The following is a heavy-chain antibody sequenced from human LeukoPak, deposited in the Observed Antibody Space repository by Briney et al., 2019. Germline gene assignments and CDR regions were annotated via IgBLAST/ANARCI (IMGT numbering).Heavy chain of an antibody. D-gene: IGHD6-6*01. V-gene: IGHV3-21*01. J-gene: IGHJ4*02. CDR3: AREGGRGSSSSDYFDS. Sequence: GWSLRLSCAASGFTFRSYTMNWLRQAPGNALEWLSSIRSNAAYIYYADSLRHQLTISRDNDGDSLFLQMNSLSAEDTAVYYCAREGGRGSSSSDYFDSWGQGTLVTVSS. CDR1: GFTFRSYT. CDR2: IRSNAAYI.